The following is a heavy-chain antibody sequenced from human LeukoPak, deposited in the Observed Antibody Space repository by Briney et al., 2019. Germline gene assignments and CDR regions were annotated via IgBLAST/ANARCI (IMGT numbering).Heavy chain of an antibody. CDR1: GFTFSSSG. CDR3: ASFDSSFGY. CDR2: ISSATSTI. Sequence: GGSLRLSCAASGFTFSSSGMNWVRQAPGKGLEWVSYISSATSTIYYADSVKGRFTISRDNAKNSLYLQMNSLRAEDTAVYYCASFDSSFGYWGQGTLVTVSS. J-gene: IGHJ4*02. D-gene: IGHD3-22*01. V-gene: IGHV3-48*04.